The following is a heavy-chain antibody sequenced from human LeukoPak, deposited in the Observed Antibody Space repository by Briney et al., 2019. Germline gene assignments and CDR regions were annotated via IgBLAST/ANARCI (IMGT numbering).Heavy chain of an antibody. CDR1: GFNFGDYY. Sequence: GGSLRLSCVASGFNFGDYYMSWVRQAPGKGLEWVADIRHDGSDVYNVDSVRGRFTISRDNAKNSLFLQMSSLKDEDTAVYYCARDGSGSDFSLDYWGQGTLVTVPS. V-gene: IGHV3-7*04. J-gene: IGHJ4*02. CDR2: IRHDGSDV. D-gene: IGHD3-10*01. CDR3: ARDGSGSDFSLDY.